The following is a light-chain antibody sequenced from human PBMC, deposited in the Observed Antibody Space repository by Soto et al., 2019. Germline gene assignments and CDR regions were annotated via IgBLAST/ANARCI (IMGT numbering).Light chain of an antibody. Sequence: EIHVAHSPSALSASLGDRVTITFRASQSIKTWLAWYQRKPGGAPNLLIYDASSLESGVPSRFSGSGSGTEFTLTISSLQPDDFATYYCHQYNHYWTFGQGTKVDIK. CDR1: QSIKTW. J-gene: IGKJ1*01. CDR2: DAS. V-gene: IGKV1-5*01. CDR3: HQYNHYWT.